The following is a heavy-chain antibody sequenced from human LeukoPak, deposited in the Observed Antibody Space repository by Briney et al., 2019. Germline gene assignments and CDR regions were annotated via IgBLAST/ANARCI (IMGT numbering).Heavy chain of an antibody. D-gene: IGHD1-1*01. CDR2: ISRSSRHV. J-gene: IGHJ1*01. V-gene: IGHV3-21*01. CDR3: VRDLMGSGSTTAYLHH. Sequence: SGGSLRLSCAASGFTFSDYSMNWVRQAPGKGLEWVSSISRSSRHVYYAGSVKGRFTISRDNDKNSLYLQMNSLRAEDMAVYFCVRDLMGSGSTTAYLHHWGQGTLVTVSS. CDR1: GFTFSDYS.